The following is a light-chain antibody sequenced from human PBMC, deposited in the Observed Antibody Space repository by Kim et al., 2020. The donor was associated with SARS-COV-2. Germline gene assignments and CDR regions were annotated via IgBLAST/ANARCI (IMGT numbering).Light chain of an antibody. V-gene: IGKV3-20*01. CDR1: QSVSSSY. J-gene: IGKJ1*01. CDR3: QQYGSSPQRT. CDR2: GAS. Sequence: PWERATPSCRASQSVSSSYLAWYQQKPGQAPRLLIYGASSRATGIPDRFSGSGSGTDFTLTISRLEPEDFAVYYCQQYGSSPQRTFGQGTKVDIK.